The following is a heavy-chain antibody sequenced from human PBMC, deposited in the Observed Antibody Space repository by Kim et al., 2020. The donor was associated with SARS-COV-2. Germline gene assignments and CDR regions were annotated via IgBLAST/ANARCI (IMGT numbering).Heavy chain of an antibody. CDR3: GRGGNTYSRINRKNWFDP. J-gene: IGHJ5*02. Sequence: SETLSLTCAVYGGSFSGYYWSWIRQPPGKGLEWIGEINHSGSTNYNPSLKSRVTISVDTSKNQFSLKLSNVTAADTAVYYCGRGGNTYSRINRKNWFDP. CDR1: GGSFSGYY. V-gene: IGHV4-34*01. CDR2: INHSGST. D-gene: IGHD6-13*01.